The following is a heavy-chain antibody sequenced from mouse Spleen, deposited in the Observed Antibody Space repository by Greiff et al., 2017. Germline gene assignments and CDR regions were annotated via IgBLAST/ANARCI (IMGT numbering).Heavy chain of an antibody. Sequence: EVPRVESGPVLVKPGASVKMSCKASGYTFTDYYMNWVKQSHGKSLEWIGVINPYNGGTSYNQKFKGKATLTVDKSSSTAYMELNSLTSEDSAVYYCAREDDGYFDYWGQGTTLTVSS. V-gene: IGHV1-19*01. CDR1: GYTFTDYY. CDR3: AREDDGYFDY. J-gene: IGHJ2*01. CDR2: INPYNGGT. D-gene: IGHD2-3*01.